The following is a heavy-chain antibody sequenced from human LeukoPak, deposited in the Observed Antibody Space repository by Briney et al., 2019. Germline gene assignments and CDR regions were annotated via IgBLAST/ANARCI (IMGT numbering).Heavy chain of an antibody. Sequence: PGGSLRLSCAASGFTFSSYGMHWVRQAPGKGLEWVAVISYDGSNKYYADSVKGRFTISSDNSKNTLYLQMNSLRAEDTAVYYCAKLYEGYYDSSGYPPNGAFDIWGQGTMVTVSS. V-gene: IGHV3-30*18. CDR1: GFTFSSYG. D-gene: IGHD3-22*01. J-gene: IGHJ3*02. CDR2: ISYDGSNK. CDR3: AKLYEGYYDSSGYPPNGAFDI.